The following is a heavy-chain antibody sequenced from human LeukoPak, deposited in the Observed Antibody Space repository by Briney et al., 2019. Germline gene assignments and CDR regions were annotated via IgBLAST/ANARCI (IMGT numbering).Heavy chain of an antibody. D-gene: IGHD3/OR15-3a*01. J-gene: IGHJ4*02. CDR1: VFTSSSYA. Sequence: GGSLRLSCAASVFTSSSYAMSWVRQAPGKGLEWVSAISGSGGSTYYADSVKGRFTISRDNSKNTLHLQMNSLRAEDTAVYYCAKGLAYSFDYWGQGTLVTVSS. CDR3: AKGLAYSFDY. V-gene: IGHV3-23*01. CDR2: ISGSGGST.